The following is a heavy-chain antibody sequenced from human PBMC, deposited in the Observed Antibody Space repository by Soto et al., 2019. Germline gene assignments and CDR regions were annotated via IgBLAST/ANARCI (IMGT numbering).Heavy chain of an antibody. Sequence: PCGLKRLPWAAAGCTSVDYARHWVRQAPGKGLEWVSGISWNSGSIGYADSVKGRFTISRDNAKNSLYLQMNSLRAEDTALYYCATEVFDIWVQGTIVTVSS. CDR3: ATEVFDI. V-gene: IGHV3-9*01. J-gene: IGHJ3*02. CDR2: ISWNSGSI. CDR1: GCTSVDYA.